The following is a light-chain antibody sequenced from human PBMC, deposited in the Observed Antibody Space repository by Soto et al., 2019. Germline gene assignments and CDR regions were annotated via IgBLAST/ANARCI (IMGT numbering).Light chain of an antibody. V-gene: IGKV3-11*01. CDR2: DAS. Sequence: EIVLTQSPATLSLSPGERATLSCRTSQSVSTYLAWYQQKPGQAPRLLIYDASKRATGIPARFSGSGSGTDFTLTISSLEPEDFAVYYCQQRSNWPIPFGQGTRLEIK. CDR3: QQRSNWPIP. CDR1: QSVSTY. J-gene: IGKJ5*01.